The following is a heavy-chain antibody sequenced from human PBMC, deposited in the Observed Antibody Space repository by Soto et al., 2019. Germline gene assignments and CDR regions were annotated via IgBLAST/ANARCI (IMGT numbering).Heavy chain of an antibody. V-gene: IGHV4-34*01. CDR1: GGSFSGYY. CDR2: INHSGST. Sequence: PSETLSLTCAVYGGSFSGYYWSWIRQPPGKGLEWIGEINHSGSTNYNPSLKSRVTISVDTSKNQFSLKLSSVTAADTAVYYCARLATVTTKAKIDYYYYYMDVWGKGTTVTSP. CDR3: ARLATVTTKAKIDYYYYYMDV. J-gene: IGHJ6*03. D-gene: IGHD4-17*01.